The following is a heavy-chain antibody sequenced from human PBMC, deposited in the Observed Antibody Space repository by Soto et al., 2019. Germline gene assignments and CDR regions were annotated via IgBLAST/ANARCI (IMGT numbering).Heavy chain of an antibody. Sequence: ASVNVSCKASGYTFTSYAMHWVRQDPGQRLEWMGWINAGNGNTKYSQKFQGRVTITRDTSASTAYMELSSLRSEDTAVYHCARVGQPADPWGQGNLVTVSS. CDR2: INAGNGNT. CDR1: GYTFTSYA. CDR3: ARVGQPADP. J-gene: IGHJ5*02. V-gene: IGHV1-3*01.